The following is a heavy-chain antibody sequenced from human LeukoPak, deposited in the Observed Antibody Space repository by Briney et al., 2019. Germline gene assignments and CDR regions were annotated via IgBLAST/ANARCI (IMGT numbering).Heavy chain of an antibody. V-gene: IGHV4-39*01. D-gene: IGHD1-26*01. J-gene: IGHJ4*02. CDR3: ATMLNRVGAYDY. CDR1: GGSISSSSYY. Sequence: SETLSLTCTVSGGSISSSSYYWGWIRQPPGKGLEWITTLYPSGSTFHNVSLKSRVTISVDTSKNKFSLRLNSVTAADTALYYCATMLNRVGAYDYWGQGTLVTVSS. CDR2: LYPSGST.